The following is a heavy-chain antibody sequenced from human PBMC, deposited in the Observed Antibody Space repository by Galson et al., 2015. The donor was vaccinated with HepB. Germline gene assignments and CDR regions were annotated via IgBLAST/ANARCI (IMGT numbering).Heavy chain of an antibody. CDR2: IKQDGSEK. CDR1: GFTFSSYW. V-gene: IGHV3-7*03. J-gene: IGHJ4*02. Sequence: SLRLSCAASGFTFSSYWMSWVRQAPGKGLEWVANIKQDGSEKYYVDSVKGRFTISRDNAKNSLYLQMNSLRAEDTAVYYCARDHPTLRYFDWIRGYFDYWGQGTLVTVSS. CDR3: ARDHPTLRYFDWIRGYFDY. D-gene: IGHD3-9*01.